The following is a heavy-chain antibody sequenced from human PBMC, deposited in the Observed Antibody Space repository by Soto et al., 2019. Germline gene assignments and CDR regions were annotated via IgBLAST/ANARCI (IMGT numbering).Heavy chain of an antibody. Sequence: DGSLRRSCVIPGFCVSSKYLSWVRQAQGKGLEWVSVHYSGGSTYYADSVQGRFTISRDKSNNTLYLQMRRVRAEDTAVYFCARHRHPRGTVGATSPLDPWGQGTQVTVSS. CDR3: ARHRHPRGTVGATSPLDP. CDR1: GFCVSSKY. V-gene: IGHV3-53*01. D-gene: IGHD1-26*01. CDR2: HYSGGST. J-gene: IGHJ5*02.